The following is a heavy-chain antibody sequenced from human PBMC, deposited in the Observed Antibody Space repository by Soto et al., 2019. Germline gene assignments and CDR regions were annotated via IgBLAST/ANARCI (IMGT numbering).Heavy chain of an antibody. V-gene: IGHV3-21*01. J-gene: IGHJ6*02. CDR1: GFTFSYYS. CDR3: ARVVYSCDPSSYSCMDV. CDR2: ISSSSSYI. D-gene: IGHD2-8*01. Sequence: EVQLVESGGGLVKPGGSLRLSCAASGFTFSYYSMNWVRQAPGKGLEWVSSISSSSSYISYADSVKGRFTISRDNAKNPLDLRMNSLRAEDTAVYYCARVVYSCDPSSYSCMDVWGQGTTVSVSS.